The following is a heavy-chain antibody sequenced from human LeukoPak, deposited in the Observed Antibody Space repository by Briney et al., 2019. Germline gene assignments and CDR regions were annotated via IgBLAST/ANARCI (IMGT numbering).Heavy chain of an antibody. CDR1: GGTFSSYA. CDR2: IIPMFGTA. J-gene: IGHJ4*02. D-gene: IGHD6-13*01. Sequence: ASVKVSCKASGGTFSSYAISWVRQAPGQGLEWMGGIIPMFGTANNAQKFQGRVTITADKSTSTAYMELSSLRSEDTAVYYCARETVPAIAAPRGLNYWGQGTLVTVSS. V-gene: IGHV1-69*06. CDR3: ARETVPAIAAPRGLNY.